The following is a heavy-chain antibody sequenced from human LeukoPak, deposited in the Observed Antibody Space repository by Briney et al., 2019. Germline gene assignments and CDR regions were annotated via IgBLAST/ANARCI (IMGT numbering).Heavy chain of an antibody. D-gene: IGHD1-14*01. CDR1: GGSISSGGYY. V-gene: IGHV4-31*03. CDR3: ARADPEARRYYYGMDV. CDR2: IYYSGST. J-gene: IGHJ6*02. Sequence: SETLSLTCTVSGGSISSGGYYWSWIRQHPGKGLEWIGYIYYSGSTYYNPSLKSRVTISVDTSKNQFSLKLSSVTAADTAVYYCARADPEARRYYYGMDVWGQGTTATVSS.